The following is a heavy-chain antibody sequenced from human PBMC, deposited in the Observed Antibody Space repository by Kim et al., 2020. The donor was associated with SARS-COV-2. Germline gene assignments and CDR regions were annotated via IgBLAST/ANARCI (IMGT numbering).Heavy chain of an antibody. CDR2: ISYDGSNK. J-gene: IGHJ6*02. CDR1: GFTFSSYG. V-gene: IGHV3-30*18. D-gene: IGHD2-2*01. CDR3: AKDIGYCSSTSCYVYYYYYGMDV. Sequence: GGSLRLSCAASGFTFSSYGMHWVRQAPGKGLEWVAVISYDGSNKYYADSVKGRFTISRDNSKNTLYLQMNSLRAEDTAVYYCAKDIGYCSSTSCYVYYYYYGMDVWGQGTTVTVSS.